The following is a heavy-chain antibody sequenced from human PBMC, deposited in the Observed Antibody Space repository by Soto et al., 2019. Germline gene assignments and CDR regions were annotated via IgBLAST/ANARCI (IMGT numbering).Heavy chain of an antibody. CDR2: INHSGRT. Sequence: QVQLQQWGAGLLKPSETLSLTCAVYGGSFSGYYWSWIRQPPGKGLEWIGEINHSGRTNYNPSLKGRVTISVETSKNQFSLKLSSVTAADTAVYYCASAPRRNYYDSSGPIQSRSRPPQHWGQGTLVTVSS. J-gene: IGHJ1*01. D-gene: IGHD3-22*01. CDR3: ASAPRRNYYDSSGPIQSRSRPPQH. V-gene: IGHV4-34*01. CDR1: GGSFSGYY.